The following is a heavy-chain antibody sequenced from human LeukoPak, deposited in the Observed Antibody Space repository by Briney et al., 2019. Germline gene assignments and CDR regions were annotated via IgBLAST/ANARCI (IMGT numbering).Heavy chain of an antibody. CDR1: GFTFSSYW. CDR3: AKHRPDAFDI. Sequence: GGSLRLSCAASGFTFSSYWMSWVRQAPGKGLEWVANIKQDGSEKYYVDSVKGRFTISRDNSKNTLHLQMNSLRAEDTAVYYCAKHRPDAFDIWGQGTMVTVSS. CDR2: IKQDGSEK. V-gene: IGHV3-7*03. J-gene: IGHJ3*02.